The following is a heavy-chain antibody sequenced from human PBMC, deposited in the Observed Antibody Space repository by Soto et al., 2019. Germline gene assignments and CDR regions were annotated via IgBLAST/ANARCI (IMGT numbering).Heavy chain of an antibody. CDR3: ARVSRYPYYFDY. CDR1: GGSISSYY. D-gene: IGHD3-16*02. J-gene: IGHJ4*02. CDR2: IYYSGST. V-gene: IGHV4-59*01. Sequence: QVQLQESGPGLVKPSETLSLTCTVSGGSISSYYWSWIRQPPGKGLEWIGYIYYSGSTNYNPSLKSRVTIEVDTSKNQYSLKLSPVTAADTAVYYCARVSRYPYYFDYWGPGTLVTVSS.